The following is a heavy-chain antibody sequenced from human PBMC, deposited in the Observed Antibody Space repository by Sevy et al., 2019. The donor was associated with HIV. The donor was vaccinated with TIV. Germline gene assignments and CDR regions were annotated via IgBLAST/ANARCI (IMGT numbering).Heavy chain of an antibody. Sequence: SETLSLTCTVSGGSISSYYWSWIRQPPGKGLEWIGYIYYSGSTNYNPSLKSRVTISVDTSKNQFSLKLGSVTAADTAVYYCAREPLYCGGDCYPAAAFDIWGQGTMVTVSS. V-gene: IGHV4-59*01. CDR1: GGSISSYY. D-gene: IGHD2-21*02. CDR3: AREPLYCGGDCYPAAAFDI. J-gene: IGHJ3*02. CDR2: IYYSGST.